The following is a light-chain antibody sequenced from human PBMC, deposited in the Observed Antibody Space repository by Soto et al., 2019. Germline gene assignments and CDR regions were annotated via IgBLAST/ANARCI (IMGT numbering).Light chain of an antibody. CDR2: GAS. CDR3: QHYGSSLSIT. Sequence: ESVLTQSPGTLSLSPGERATLSCRASQSVSSNYLAWYQHKPGQAPRLLIYGASSRATGIPDRFSGSGSGTDFTFIISRLEPEDFAVYYCQHYGSSLSITFGQGTRLEIK. V-gene: IGKV3-20*01. CDR1: QSVSSNY. J-gene: IGKJ5*01.